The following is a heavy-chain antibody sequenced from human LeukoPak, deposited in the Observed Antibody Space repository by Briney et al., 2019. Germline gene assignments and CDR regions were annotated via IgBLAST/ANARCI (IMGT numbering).Heavy chain of an antibody. V-gene: IGHV4-39*01. D-gene: IGHD6-19*01. Sequence: SETLSLTCTVSGGSISSSSYYWGWIRQPPGKGLEWIGSIYYSGSTYYNPSLQSRVTISVDTSQNQFSLKLSSVTGAVTAWYFCASGAGYSSGWYGDDYWGQGTLVTVSS. CDR2: IYYSGST. J-gene: IGHJ4*02. CDR3: ASGAGYSSGWYGDDY. CDR1: GGSISSSSYY.